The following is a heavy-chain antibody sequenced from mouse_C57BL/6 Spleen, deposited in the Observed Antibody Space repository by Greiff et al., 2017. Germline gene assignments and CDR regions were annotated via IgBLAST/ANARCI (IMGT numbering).Heavy chain of an antibody. CDR1: GYTFTSYW. J-gene: IGHJ4*01. D-gene: IGHD1-1*01. CDR2: IYPGSGST. V-gene: IGHV1-55*01. CDR3: ARHYYGSSGSSMDY. Sequence: QVQLQQPGAELVKPGASVKMSCKASGYTFTSYWITWVKQRPGQGLEWIGDIYPGSGSTNYNEKFQSKATLTVDTSSSTAYMQLSSLTSEDSAVYYCARHYYGSSGSSMDYWGQGTSVTVSS.